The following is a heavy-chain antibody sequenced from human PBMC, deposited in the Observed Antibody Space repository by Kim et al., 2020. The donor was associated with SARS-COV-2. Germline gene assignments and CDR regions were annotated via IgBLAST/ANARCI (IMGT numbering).Heavy chain of an antibody. CDR2: IYYSGST. CDR1: GGSISSSSYY. Sequence: SETLSLTCTVSGGSISSSSYYWGWIRQPPGKGLEWIGSIYYSGSTYYNPSLKSRVTISVDTSKNQFSLKLSSVTTADTAVYYCARLAGYYTLPFDYWGQGTLVTVSS. V-gene: IGHV4-39*01. D-gene: IGHD3-3*01. J-gene: IGHJ4*02. CDR3: ARLAGYYTLPFDY.